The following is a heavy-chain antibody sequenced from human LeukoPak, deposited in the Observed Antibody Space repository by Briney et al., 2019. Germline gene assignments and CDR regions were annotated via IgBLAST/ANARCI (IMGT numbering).Heavy chain of an antibody. D-gene: IGHD1-26*01. Sequence: GGSLRLSCAASGFTFSNYGMNWVRQAPGKGLEWLSGTSPRGGGTYYADSVKGRFTISRDDSKNSLYLQMNSLRAEDTAVYYCARVGGIVGATGYWGQGTLVTVSS. CDR3: ARVGGIVGATGY. CDR1: GFTFSNYG. CDR2: TSPRGGGT. V-gene: IGHV3-23*01. J-gene: IGHJ4*02.